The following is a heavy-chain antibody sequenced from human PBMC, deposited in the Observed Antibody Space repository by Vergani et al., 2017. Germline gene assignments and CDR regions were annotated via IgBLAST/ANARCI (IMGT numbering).Heavy chain of an antibody. CDR3: ASAHRDNVDTAMEVWEGVDYYYGMDV. CDR1: GGTFSSYT. V-gene: IGHV1-69*02. D-gene: IGHD5-18*01. J-gene: IGHJ6*02. CDR2: IIPILGRA. Sequence: QVQLVQSGAEVKKPGSSVKVSCKASGGTFSSYTISWVRQAPGQGLEWMGRIIPILGRANYAQKFQGRVTITADKSTSTAYMELSSLRSEDTAVYYCASAHRDNVDTAMEVWEGVDYYYGMDVWGQGTTVTVSS.